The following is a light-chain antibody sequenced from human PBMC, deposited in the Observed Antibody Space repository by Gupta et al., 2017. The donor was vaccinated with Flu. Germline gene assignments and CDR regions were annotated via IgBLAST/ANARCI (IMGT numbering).Light chain of an antibody. V-gene: IGLV4-69*01. CDR1: SEHRGST. J-gene: IGLJ1*01. CDR2: VNSDGTH. CDR3: QTWGSDPLYV. Sequence: VLTQSPSASASLGDSVKLTCTLDSEHRGSTVAWHQQPPEKGPRFLMSVNSDGTHTRGDGIPDRFSGSSSGTERYVTISSLQSEDEADYYCQTWGSDPLYVFGPGTKVTVL.